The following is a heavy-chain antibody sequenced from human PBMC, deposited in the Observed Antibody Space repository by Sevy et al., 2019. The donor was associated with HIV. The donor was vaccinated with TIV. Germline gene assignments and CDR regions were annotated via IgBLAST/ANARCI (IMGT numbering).Heavy chain of an antibody. J-gene: IGHJ6*02. V-gene: IGHV3-7*03. CDR1: GFSFSNYW. Sequence: GGSLRLSCAASGFSFSNYWMSWVRQAPGKGLEWVANIKLDGSEKYYVDSVKGRFTISRDNAKKSLYLQMNSLRTEDTAVYYCARDCSSTTCLCGMDVWGQGTTVTVSS. CDR2: IKLDGSEK. D-gene: IGHD2-2*01. CDR3: ARDCSSTTCLCGMDV.